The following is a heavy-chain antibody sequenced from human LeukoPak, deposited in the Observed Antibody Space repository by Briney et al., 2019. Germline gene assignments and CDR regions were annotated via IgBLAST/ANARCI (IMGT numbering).Heavy chain of an antibody. CDR1: GFTFSSYW. D-gene: IGHD5-12*01. CDR3: ARGGGYDPGDY. Sequence: GGSLRLSCAASGFTFSSYWMHWVRQAPGKGLVWVSRINRDESSTSYADSVKGRFTISRDNAKSTLYLQMNSLRPEDTAVYFCARGGGYDPGDYWGQGTLVTVSS. V-gene: IGHV3-74*01. CDR2: INRDESST. J-gene: IGHJ4*02.